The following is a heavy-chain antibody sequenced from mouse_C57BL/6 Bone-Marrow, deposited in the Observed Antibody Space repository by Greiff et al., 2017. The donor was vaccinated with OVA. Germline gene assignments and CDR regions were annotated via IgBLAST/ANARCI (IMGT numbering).Heavy chain of an antibody. CDR1: GYTFTSYW. CDR3: ARFYDGYPYAMDY. CDR2: IHPNSGST. J-gene: IGHJ4*01. D-gene: IGHD2-3*01. V-gene: IGHV1-64*01. Sequence: VQLQQPGAELVKPGASAKLSCKASGYTFTSYWMHWVKQRPGQGLEWIGMIHPNSGSTNYNEKFKSKATLTVDKSSSTAYMQLSSLTSEDSAVYYCARFYDGYPYAMDYWGQGTSVTVSS.